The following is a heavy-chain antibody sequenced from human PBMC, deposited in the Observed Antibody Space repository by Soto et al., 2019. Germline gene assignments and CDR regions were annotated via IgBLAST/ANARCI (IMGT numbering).Heavy chain of an antibody. D-gene: IGHD3-3*01. Sequence: SVKVSCKASGDTFSSYAISWARQAPGQGLEWMGWIIPIFGTANYAQKFQGRVTITTDESTSTAYMELSSLRSEDTAVYYCARDIPIIGVVTRGWFDPWGQGTLVTVSS. CDR2: IIPIFGTA. J-gene: IGHJ5*02. V-gene: IGHV1-69*05. CDR1: GDTFSSYA. CDR3: ARDIPIIGVVTRGWFDP.